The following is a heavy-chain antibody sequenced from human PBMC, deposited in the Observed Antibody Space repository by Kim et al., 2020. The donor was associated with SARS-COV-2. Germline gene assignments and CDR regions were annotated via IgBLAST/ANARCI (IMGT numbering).Heavy chain of an antibody. Sequence: GGSLRLSCAASGFTFSSYSMNWVRQAPGKGLEWVSYISSSSSTIYYADSVKGRFTISRDNAKNSLYLQMNSLRDEDTAVYYCARDAASTFWSGSYYYGMDVWGQGTTVTVSS. V-gene: IGHV3-48*02. CDR3: ARDAASTFWSGSYYYGMDV. D-gene: IGHD3-3*01. CDR2: ISSSSSTI. J-gene: IGHJ6*02. CDR1: GFTFSSYS.